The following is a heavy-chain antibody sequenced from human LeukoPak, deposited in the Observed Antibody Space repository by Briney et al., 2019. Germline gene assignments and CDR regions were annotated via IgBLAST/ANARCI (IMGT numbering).Heavy chain of an antibody. J-gene: IGHJ4*02. CDR3: ARLRGYSYGYEDY. V-gene: IGHV1-2*02. Sequence: GASVKVSCKASGYTFTGYYLHWVRQAPGQGLEWMGWINPNSGGTNYAQKFQGRVTMTRDTSISTAYMELSRLRSDDTAVYYCARLRGYSYGYEDYWGQGTLVTVSS. D-gene: IGHD5-18*01. CDR1: GYTFTGYY. CDR2: INPNSGGT.